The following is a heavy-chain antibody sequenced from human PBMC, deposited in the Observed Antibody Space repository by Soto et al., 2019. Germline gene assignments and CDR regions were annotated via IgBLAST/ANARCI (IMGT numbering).Heavy chain of an antibody. CDR3: AREISGSYRFDY. V-gene: IGHV1-8*01. CDR2: MNPNSGNT. Sequence: ASVKVSCKASGYTFTSYDINWVRQATGQGLEWMGWMNPNSGNTGYAQKFQGRFTMTRNTSISTAYMELSSLRSEDTAVYYCAREISGSYRFDYWGQGTLVTVSS. J-gene: IGHJ4*02. CDR1: GYTFTSYD. D-gene: IGHD1-26*01.